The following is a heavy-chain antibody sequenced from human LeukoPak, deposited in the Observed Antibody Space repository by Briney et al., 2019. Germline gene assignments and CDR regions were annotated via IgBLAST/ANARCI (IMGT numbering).Heavy chain of an antibody. Sequence: GGSLRLSCAASGFTFSNYWMHWVRQAPGKGLVWVSRINSDGSTTNYADSVKGRFTTSRDNAKNTLYLQMNSLRAEDTAVYYCVSVYSRTENNWFDPWGQGTLVTVSS. CDR2: INSDGSTT. CDR3: VSVYSRTENNWFDP. CDR1: GFTFSNYW. V-gene: IGHV3-74*01. D-gene: IGHD2-2*01. J-gene: IGHJ5*02.